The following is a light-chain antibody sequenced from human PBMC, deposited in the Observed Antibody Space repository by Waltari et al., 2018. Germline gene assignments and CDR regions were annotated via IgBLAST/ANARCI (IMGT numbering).Light chain of an antibody. J-gene: IGKJ4*01. Sequence: DIQMTQSPSTLSASVGDRVTITCRASQTISSWLAWYQQKPGKAPNLLIYDASSLDSGVPSRFSGSGSGTEFTLTISSLQPDDFAIYYCQQYNSYLRTFGGGTKVEIK. CDR2: DAS. CDR3: QQYNSYLRT. V-gene: IGKV1-5*01. CDR1: QTISSW.